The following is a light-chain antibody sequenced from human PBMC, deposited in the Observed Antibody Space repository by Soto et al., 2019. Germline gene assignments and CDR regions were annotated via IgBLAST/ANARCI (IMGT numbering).Light chain of an antibody. Sequence: IVMTQSPATLSVSPGEGVTLSCRASENVGTNLAWYQQKPGQAPRLLIYGSSTRAAGIPATCSGRGSGTEFTLTISSLQSEESAVYYCQQYNNWGLSFGGGTKVEIK. J-gene: IGKJ4*01. CDR1: ENVGTN. V-gene: IGKV3D-15*01. CDR2: GSS. CDR3: QQYNNWGLS.